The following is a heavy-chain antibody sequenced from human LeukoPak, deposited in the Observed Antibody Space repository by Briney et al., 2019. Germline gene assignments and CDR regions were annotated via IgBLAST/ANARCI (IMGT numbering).Heavy chain of an antibody. CDR3: ARGSCSSTSCYTV. CDR1: GGSFSGYY. V-gene: IGHV4-34*01. D-gene: IGHD2-2*02. Sequence: SETLSLTCAVYGGSFSGYYWSWIRQPPGKGLEWIGEINHSGSTNYNPSLKSRVTISVDTFKNQFSLKLSSVTAADTAVYYCARGSCSSTSCYTVWGQGTLVTVSS. CDR2: INHSGST. J-gene: IGHJ4*02.